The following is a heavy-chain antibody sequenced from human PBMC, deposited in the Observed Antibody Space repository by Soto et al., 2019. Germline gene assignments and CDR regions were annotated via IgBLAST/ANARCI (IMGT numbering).Heavy chain of an antibody. CDR1: GFTFGDYA. Sequence: PGGSLRLSCTASGFTFGDYAMSWFRQAPGKGLEWVGFIRSKAYGGTTEYAASVKGRFTISRDDSKSIAYLQMNSLKTEDPAVYYCTRSGTYGDFDAFDIWGQGTMVTVSS. J-gene: IGHJ3*02. CDR3: TRSGTYGDFDAFDI. V-gene: IGHV3-49*03. D-gene: IGHD4-17*01. CDR2: IRSKAYGGTT.